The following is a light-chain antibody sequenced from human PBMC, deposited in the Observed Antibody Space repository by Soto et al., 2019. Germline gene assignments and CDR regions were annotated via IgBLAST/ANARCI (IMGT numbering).Light chain of an antibody. Sequence: EIVLTQSPATLSLSPGERATLSCRAIQSVSSYVAWYQQKPGQAPGLLIYDASNRATGIPARFSGSGSGTDFTLTISSLEPEDIAVYYCQQRSNWRVTFGGGTKVEIK. CDR2: DAS. CDR1: QSVSSY. CDR3: QQRSNWRVT. J-gene: IGKJ4*01. V-gene: IGKV3-11*01.